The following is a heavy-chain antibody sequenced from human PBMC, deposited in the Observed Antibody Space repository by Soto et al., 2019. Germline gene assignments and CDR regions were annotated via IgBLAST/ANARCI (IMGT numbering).Heavy chain of an antibody. D-gene: IGHD3-10*01. Sequence: QVQLQESGPGLVKPSQTLSLTCTVSGGSISSGDYYWNWIRQPPGKGLEWIGYIYYTGSTYYNPSRKSRVTISLDTSTKQYSLRLSSVTAADTAVYYCARVVGRYYFDSWGQGTLVTVSS. J-gene: IGHJ4*02. CDR3: ARVVGRYYFDS. CDR1: GGSISSGDYY. V-gene: IGHV4-30-4*01. CDR2: IYYTGST.